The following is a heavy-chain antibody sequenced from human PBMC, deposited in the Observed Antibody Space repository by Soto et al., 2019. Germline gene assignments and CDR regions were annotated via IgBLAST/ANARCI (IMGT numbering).Heavy chain of an antibody. CDR3: ARGQRFSDSFDP. V-gene: IGHV4-4*07. CDR1: GGAISGYY. J-gene: IGHJ5*02. Sequence: QVQLQESGPGLVKPSETLSLTCTVSGGAISGYYWTWIRPSAGKGLEWIGRIYSSGGTKYNPSLQSRVTMSLDTSKNQFSLRLTSVTAADTAVYYCARGQRFSDSFDPWGQGTLVTVSS. CDR2: IYSSGGT. D-gene: IGHD3-3*01.